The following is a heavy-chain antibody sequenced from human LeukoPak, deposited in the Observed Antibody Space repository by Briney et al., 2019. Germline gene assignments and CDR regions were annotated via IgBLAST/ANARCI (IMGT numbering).Heavy chain of an antibody. V-gene: IGHV4-61*08. D-gene: IGHD6-13*01. CDR2: IYYSGRT. J-gene: IGHJ1*01. Sequence: PSQTLSLTCTVSGGSISGGGYSWSWIRQPPGKGLEWIGYIYYSGRTSYNPSLKSRVTISVDTSKNQFSLRLSSVTAADTAVYYCARAGIGHGEYFQHWGQGTLVTVSS. CDR1: GGSISGGGYS. CDR3: ARAGIGHGEYFQH.